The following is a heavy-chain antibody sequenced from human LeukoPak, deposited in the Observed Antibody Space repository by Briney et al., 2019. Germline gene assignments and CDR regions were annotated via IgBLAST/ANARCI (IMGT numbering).Heavy chain of an antibody. CDR3: ARANYDSSGFTGLDY. D-gene: IGHD3-22*01. CDR1: VGSFSGYY. Sequence: SETLSLTCAVYVGSFSGYYWSWIRQPPGKGLGWIGEINHRGSTNYNPSLKSRVTMSVDTSKNQFSLKLDSVTAADTAVYYCARANYDSSGFTGLDYWGQGTLVTVSS. J-gene: IGHJ4*02. CDR2: INHRGST. V-gene: IGHV4-34*01.